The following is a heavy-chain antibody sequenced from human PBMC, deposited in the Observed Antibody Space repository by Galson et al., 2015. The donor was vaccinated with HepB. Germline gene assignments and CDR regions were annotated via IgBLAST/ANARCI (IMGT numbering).Heavy chain of an antibody. V-gene: IGHV3-30-3*01. Sequence: SLRLSCAASGFTFSSYTMHWVRQVPGKGLEWVAVISSDRSNKYYADSVKGRFTISRDNSQNTLYLQMNSLRADDTAVFYCARPIATSLLYLRGQGTLVTVSS. CDR3: ARPIATSLLYL. D-gene: IGHD2/OR15-2a*01. J-gene: IGHJ4*02. CDR2: ISSDRSNK. CDR1: GFTFSSYT.